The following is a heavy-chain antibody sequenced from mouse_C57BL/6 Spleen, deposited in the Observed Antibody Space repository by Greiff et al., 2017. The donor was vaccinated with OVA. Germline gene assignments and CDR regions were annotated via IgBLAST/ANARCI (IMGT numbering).Heavy chain of an antibody. CDR3: ARDLTLPDCWYCDV. J-gene: IGHJ1*03. V-gene: IGHV3-6*01. CDR1: GYSITSGYY. CDR2: ISYDGSN. Sequence: KASQSLSLTCSVTGYSITSGYYWNWIRQFPGNKLEWMGYISYDGSNNYNPSLKNRISITRDTSKNQVFLKLNSVTTEDTATYYCARDLTLPDCWYCDVWGTGTTVTVSS.